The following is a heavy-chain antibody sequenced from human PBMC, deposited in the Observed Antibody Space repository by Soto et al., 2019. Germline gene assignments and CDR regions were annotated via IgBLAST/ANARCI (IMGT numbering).Heavy chain of an antibody. CDR1: GFSLSTSGMC. CDR3: ARILDSSSAFDY. D-gene: IGHD6-6*01. V-gene: IGHV2-70*11. CDR2: IDWDDDK. J-gene: IGHJ4*02. Sequence: GSGPTLVNPTQTLTLTCTFSGFSLSTSGMCVSWIRQPPGKALEWLARIDWDDDKYYSTSLKTRLTISKDTSKNQVVLTMTNMDPVDTATYYCARILDSSSAFDYWGQGTLVTVSS.